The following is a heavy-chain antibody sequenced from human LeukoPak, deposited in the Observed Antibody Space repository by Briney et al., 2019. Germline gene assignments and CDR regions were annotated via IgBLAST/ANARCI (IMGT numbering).Heavy chain of an antibody. CDR3: AELGITMIGGV. Sequence: GGSLRLSCAASGFTFSSSAMSWVRQAPGKGLEWVSSISGSSSGSTIYYADSVKGRFTISRDNAKNSLYLQMNSLRAEDTAVYYCAELGITMIGGVWGKGTTVTISS. J-gene: IGHJ6*04. CDR1: GFTFSSSA. D-gene: IGHD3-10*02. CDR2: ISGSSSGSTI. V-gene: IGHV3-48*03.